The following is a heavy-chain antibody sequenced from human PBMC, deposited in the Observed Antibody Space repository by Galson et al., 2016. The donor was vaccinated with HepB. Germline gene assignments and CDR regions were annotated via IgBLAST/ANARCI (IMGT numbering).Heavy chain of an antibody. CDR2: IDPRGGST. J-gene: IGHJ6*02. V-gene: IGHV1-46*01. Sequence: SVKVSCKASEYTFTNSYMHWVRQAPGQGLEWMGIIDPRGGSTTYPQKFQGRVTMTRDTSTSTIYMEPRRLRPDDTAVYYCARDSATDFESRASGPHVQYHGLGVWGQGATVIVSS. D-gene: IGHD1-14*01. CDR1: EYTFTNSY. CDR3: ARDSATDFESRASGPHVQYHGLGV.